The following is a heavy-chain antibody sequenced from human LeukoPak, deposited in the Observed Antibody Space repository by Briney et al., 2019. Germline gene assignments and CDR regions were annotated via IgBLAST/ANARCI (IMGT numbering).Heavy chain of an antibody. CDR1: GGSISSVDYY. D-gene: IGHD2-2*03. CDR3: ARGLARFHGSASDY. V-gene: IGHV4-30-4*01. CDR2: IYYSGSA. J-gene: IGHJ4*02. Sequence: PSETLSLTCTVSGGSISSVDYYWSGPGQPPGRVLGWIGCIYYSGSAYYNSSLKSRVTISVDTSKNQFSLKLSSVTAADTAVYYCARGLARFHGSASDYWGQGALVTVSS.